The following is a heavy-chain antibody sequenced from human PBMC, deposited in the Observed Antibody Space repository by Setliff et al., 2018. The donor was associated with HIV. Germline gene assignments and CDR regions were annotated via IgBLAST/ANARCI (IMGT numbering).Heavy chain of an antibody. Sequence: SETLSLTCVVSGYSISSNDWWSWIRQSPGKGLEWIGYIYYSGSIYYNPSLKSRVTMSVDTSKNQFSLKLSSVTAVDTAVYYCAKKGNGDYHFDYWGQGTLVTVSS. CDR1: GYSISSNDW. D-gene: IGHD4-17*01. J-gene: IGHJ4*02. CDR3: AKKGNGDYHFDY. CDR2: IYYSGSI. V-gene: IGHV4-28*05.